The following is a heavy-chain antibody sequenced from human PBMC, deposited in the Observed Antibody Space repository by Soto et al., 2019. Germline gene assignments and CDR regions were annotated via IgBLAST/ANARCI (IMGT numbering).Heavy chain of an antibody. CDR3: ATSYGSGYRAFDY. CDR2: VNPILSMS. CDR1: GDTFSFYS. V-gene: IGHV1-69*04. J-gene: IGHJ4*02. D-gene: IGHD3-10*01. Sequence: QVQLVQSGAEVKRPGSSVKVSCKASGDTFSFYSIKWVRQAPVLGLEWMGRVNPILSMSNHAQRFQGRVTMTADKSTSTAYMELSGLRSEDTAMYYCATSYGSGYRAFDYWGQGALVTVSS.